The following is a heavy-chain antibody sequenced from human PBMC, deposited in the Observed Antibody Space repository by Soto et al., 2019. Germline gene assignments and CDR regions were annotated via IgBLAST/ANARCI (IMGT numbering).Heavy chain of an antibody. Sequence: QVQLVESGGNVVQPGGSLRLSCAASGFSFSSHGMHWVRQAPGKGLEWVAHLWAGGNIRYYAYSVNGRFTISSDHSKNTLYLQMSRLGAEDTAVYYCTRDAQQLANYGMDVWCQGTTVTVSS. J-gene: IGHJ6*02. D-gene: IGHD6-13*01. CDR1: GFSFSSHG. CDR2: LWAGGNIR. V-gene: IGHV3-33*01. CDR3: TRDAQQLANYGMDV.